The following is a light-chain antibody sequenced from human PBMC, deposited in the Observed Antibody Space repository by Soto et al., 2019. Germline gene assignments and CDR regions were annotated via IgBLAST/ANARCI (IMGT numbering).Light chain of an antibody. J-gene: IGKJ1*01. CDR1: YLPTSSY. CDR3: QQYDNSPET. Sequence: FTKSPGPLTLSPGAGATLSCGARYLPTSSYVAWYQPKPGQTPRLLIYGASSMAAGVPDRFSGSGSGTDFTLTISSLESEDFAVYYCQQYDNSPETFGQGTKVDIK. V-gene: IGKV3-20*01. CDR2: GAS.